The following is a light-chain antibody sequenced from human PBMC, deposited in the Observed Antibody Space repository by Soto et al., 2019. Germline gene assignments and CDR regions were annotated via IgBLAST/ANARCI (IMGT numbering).Light chain of an antibody. J-gene: IGKJ1*01. Sequence: AIRMTQSPSSISAFTGDRVTITCRTSRTISTYLAWYQQKPGKTPTLLMYAASTLQSGVTSRFSGSGSGTDFPLTISCLQSEDFATYYCQQYYTYPLAFGQGTNIEIK. CDR1: RTISTY. CDR3: QQYYTYPLA. V-gene: IGKV1-8*01. CDR2: AAS.